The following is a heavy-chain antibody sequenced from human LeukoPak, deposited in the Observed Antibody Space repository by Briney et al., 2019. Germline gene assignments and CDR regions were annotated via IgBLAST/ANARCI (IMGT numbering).Heavy chain of an antibody. CDR1: GFSFKDAW. J-gene: IGHJ4*02. CDR3: TRIRGYSAYDFNY. D-gene: IGHD5-12*01. CDR2: IKSTTDGVTT. Sequence: GGSLRLSCAASGFSFKDAWTSWVRQAPGKGLEWVGRIKSTTDGVTTDYAAPVKGRFTISRDDSRNTLYLQLNSLKTEDTALYYCTRIRGYSAYDFNYWGQGTLVTVSS. V-gene: IGHV3-15*01.